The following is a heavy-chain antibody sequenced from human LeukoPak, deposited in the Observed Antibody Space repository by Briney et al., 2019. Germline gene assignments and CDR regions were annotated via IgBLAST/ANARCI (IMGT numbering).Heavy chain of an antibody. CDR3: ARCTLEGTMVRGIPTINYYYYYGMDV. Sequence: PGGSLRLSCAASGFTFSSYAMSWVRQAPGKGLEWVSAISGSGGSTYYADSVKGRFTISRDNAKNSLYLQMNSLRAEDTAVYYCARCTLEGTMVRGIPTINYYYYYGMDVWGQGTTVTVSS. CDR2: ISGSGGST. V-gene: IGHV3-23*01. D-gene: IGHD3-10*01. J-gene: IGHJ6*02. CDR1: GFTFSSYA.